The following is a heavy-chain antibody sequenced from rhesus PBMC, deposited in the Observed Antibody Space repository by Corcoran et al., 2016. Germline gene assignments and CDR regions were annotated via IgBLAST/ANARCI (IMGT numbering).Heavy chain of an antibody. J-gene: IGHJ5-1*01. V-gene: IGHV4-80*01. D-gene: IGHD3-9*01. CDR1: GGSFRSNW. CDR3: TSPVRYRFDV. Sequence: QVQLQESGPGLVKPSETLSLTCAVSGGSFRSNWRNWISQPPGKGLEWIGEIKGYSGSTNYNPSLQSRVTISMDVSKNQFSLRLTSVTAADTAVYYCTSPVRYRFDVWGPGVLVSVSS. CDR2: IKGYSGST.